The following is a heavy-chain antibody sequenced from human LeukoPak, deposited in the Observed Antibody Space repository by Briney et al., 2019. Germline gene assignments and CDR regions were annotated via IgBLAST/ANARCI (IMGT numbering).Heavy chain of an antibody. CDR2: ISAYNGNT. J-gene: IGHJ6*03. CDR1: GYTFTSYG. D-gene: IGHD6-6*01. CDR3: ARRVSSSSNYYYYYMDV. V-gene: IGHV1-18*01. Sequence: ASVKVSCKASGYTFTSYGISWVRQAPGQGLEWMGWISAYNGNTNYAQKLQGRVTMTTDTSTSTAYMELRSLRSDDTAVYYCARRVSSSSNYYYYYMDVWGKGTTVTVSS.